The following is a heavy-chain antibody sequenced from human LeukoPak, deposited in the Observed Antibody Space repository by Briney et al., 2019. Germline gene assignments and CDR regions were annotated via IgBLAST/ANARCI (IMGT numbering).Heavy chain of an antibody. CDR2: IYYSGST. J-gene: IGHJ6*03. Sequence: SETLSLTCTVSGGSISSSSYYWGWIRQPPGKGLEWIGSIYYSGSTYYNPSLKSRVTISVDTSKNQFSLKLSSVTAADTAVYYCARPLVLLWFGELDYMDVWGKGTTVTISS. D-gene: IGHD3-10*01. CDR1: GGSISSSSYY. CDR3: ARPLVLLWFGELDYMDV. V-gene: IGHV4-39*01.